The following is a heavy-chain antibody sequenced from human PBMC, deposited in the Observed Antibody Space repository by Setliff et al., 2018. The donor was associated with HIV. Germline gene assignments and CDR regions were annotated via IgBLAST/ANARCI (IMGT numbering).Heavy chain of an antibody. CDR1: GFNFGEYA. CDR2: IRSKAYGGTT. J-gene: IGHJ4*02. CDR3: TRAVVVTAIGGFDY. D-gene: IGHD2-21*02. V-gene: IGHV3-49*04. Sequence: SGGSLRLSCTASGFNFGEYAMTWVRQAPGKGLEWVSFIRSKAYGGTTEYAASVKGRFTISRDDSKSIAYLQMNSLKTEDTAVYYCTRAVVVTAIGGFDYWGQGTLVTVSS.